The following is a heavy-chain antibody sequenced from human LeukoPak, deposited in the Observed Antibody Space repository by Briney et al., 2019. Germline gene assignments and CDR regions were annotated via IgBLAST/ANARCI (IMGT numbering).Heavy chain of an antibody. D-gene: IGHD4/OR15-4a*01. CDR2: IYSDNT. CDR1: GFTAGSNS. V-gene: IGHV3-53*01. J-gene: IGHJ4*02. Sequence: PGGSLGFSLKFPGFTAGSNSMSWVRQPPGRGREGVSFIYSDNTHYSDSVKGRFTISRDNSKNTLYLQMNSLRAEDTAVYYCARRAGAYSHPYDYWGQGTLVTVSS. CDR3: ARRAGAYSHPYDY.